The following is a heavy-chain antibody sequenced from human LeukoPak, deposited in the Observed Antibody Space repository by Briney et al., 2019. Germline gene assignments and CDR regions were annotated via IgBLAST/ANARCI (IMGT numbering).Heavy chain of an antibody. D-gene: IGHD1-1*01. V-gene: IGHV4-34*01. Sequence: SETLSLTCAVYGRSFSGYYWSWIRQPPGKGLEWIGEINHSGSTNYNPSLKSRVTISVDTSKNRFSLKLSSVTAADTAVYYCARDRGTWNDDGFDYWGQGTLVTVSS. CDR2: INHSGST. CDR3: ARDRGTWNDDGFDY. CDR1: GRSFSGYY. J-gene: IGHJ4*02.